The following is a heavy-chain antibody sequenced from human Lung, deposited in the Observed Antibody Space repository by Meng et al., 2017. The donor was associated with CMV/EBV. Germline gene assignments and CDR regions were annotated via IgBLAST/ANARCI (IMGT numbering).Heavy chain of an antibody. CDR1: GGXISSYY. J-gene: IGHJ5*02. CDR3: ARVLGYCSSTSCYRRSHSPLDWFDP. V-gene: IGHV4-59*01. Sequence: SXTXSLXCTVSGGXISSYYWSWIRQPPGKGLEWIGYIYYSGSTNYNPSLKSRVTISVDTSKNQFSLKLSSVTAADTAVYYCARVLGYCSSTSCYRRSHSPLDWFDPXGQGXLVTVSS. D-gene: IGHD2-2*01. CDR2: IYYSGST.